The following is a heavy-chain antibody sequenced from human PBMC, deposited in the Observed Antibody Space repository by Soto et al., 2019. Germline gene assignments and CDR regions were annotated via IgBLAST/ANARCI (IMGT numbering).Heavy chain of an antibody. J-gene: IGHJ5*02. D-gene: IGHD2-2*01. CDR3: AKDKRGHVYLGYCSSTSCYGWFDP. Sequence: GGSLRLSCAVSGFTFSSHAMSWVRQAPGKGLECVSSITGSGDSTYYADSVKGRFTISRDKSKSTLYLQMDSLRAEDTAVYYCAKDKRGHVYLGYCSSTSCYGWFDPWGQGTLVTVSS. V-gene: IGHV3-23*01. CDR1: GFTFSSHA. CDR2: ITGSGDST.